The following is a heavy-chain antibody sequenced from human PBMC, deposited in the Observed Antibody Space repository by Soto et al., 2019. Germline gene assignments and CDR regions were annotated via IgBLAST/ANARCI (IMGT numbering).Heavy chain of an antibody. CDR2: IEHHGRT. D-gene: IGHD3-10*01. CDR3: ARGVYGAYLDY. CDR1: GVSMTNYY. V-gene: IGHV4-59*13. J-gene: IGHJ4*02. Sequence: PSDTLSPTCTAPGVSMTNYYWSWLQQPPGKGLEWIAYIEHHGRTECKPSLQSRVTISRDTSQNQCSLSLHSVTPANTAEYFCARGVYGAYLDYWGQGALVTVSS.